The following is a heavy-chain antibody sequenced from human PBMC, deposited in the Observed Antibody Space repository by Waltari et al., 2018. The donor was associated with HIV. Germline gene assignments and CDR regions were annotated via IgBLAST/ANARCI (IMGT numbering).Heavy chain of an antibody. CDR2: MNPNSGNT. CDR3: ARGRVQVRGAMYYFDY. D-gene: IGHD3-10*01. CDR1: GYTFTSYD. V-gene: IGHV1-8*01. Sequence: QVQLVQSGAEVKKPGASVKVSCKASGYTFTSYDINWVRQATGQGLEWMGWMNPNSGNTGYPQKFQGRVTMTRNTSISTAYMELSSLRSEDTAVYDCARGRVQVRGAMYYFDYWGQGTLVTVSS. J-gene: IGHJ4*02.